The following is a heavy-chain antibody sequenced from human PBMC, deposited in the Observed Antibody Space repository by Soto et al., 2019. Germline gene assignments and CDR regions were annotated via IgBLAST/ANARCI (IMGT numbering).Heavy chain of an antibody. CDR2: ISYDGSNK. CDR3: ARDRMVRGVIINWFDP. CDR1: GFTFSSYA. D-gene: IGHD3-10*01. V-gene: IGHV3-30-3*01. Sequence: PGGSLRLSCAASGFTFSSYAMHWVRQAPGKGLEWVAVISYDGSNKYYADSVKGRFTISRDNSKNTLYLQMNSLRAEDTAVYYCARDRMVRGVIINWFDPWGQGTLVTVYS. J-gene: IGHJ5*02.